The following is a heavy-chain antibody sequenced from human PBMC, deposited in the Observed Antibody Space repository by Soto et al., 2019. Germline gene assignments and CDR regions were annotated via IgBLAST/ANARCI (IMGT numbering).Heavy chain of an antibody. V-gene: IGHV1-69*01. CDR1: GGTFSSYA. J-gene: IGHJ4*02. CDR3: ARGMTAVTTSFGY. D-gene: IGHD4-17*01. CDR2: IIPIFGTE. Sequence: VQLVQSGAEVKKPGSSVKVSCKASGGTFSSYAISWVRQAPGQGLEWMGGIIPIFGTENYAPKFQGSVTITAEESTSTAYMELSSLRSEDTAVYYCARGMTAVTTSFGYWGQGTLVTVSS.